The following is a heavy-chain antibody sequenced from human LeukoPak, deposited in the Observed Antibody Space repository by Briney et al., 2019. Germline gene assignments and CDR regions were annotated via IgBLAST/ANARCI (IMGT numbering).Heavy chain of an antibody. V-gene: IGHV3-33*03. CDR2: IWNDGSYE. CDR3: AKPTRGSGSFLIDY. D-gene: IGHD1-26*01. CDR1: GFTFSSYG. Sequence: GRSLRLSCAASGFTFSSYGMHWVRQAPGKGLEWVAVIWNDGSYEYYGDPMKGRFTISRDNSKNTLYLQMNNLRADDTAVYFCAKPTRGSGSFLIDYWGQGTLVTVSS. J-gene: IGHJ4*02.